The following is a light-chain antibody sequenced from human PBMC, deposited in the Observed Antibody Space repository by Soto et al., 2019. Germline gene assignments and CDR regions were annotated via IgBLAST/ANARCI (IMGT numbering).Light chain of an antibody. CDR2: GTS. V-gene: IGKV3-15*01. CDR1: QSVSSN. CDR3: QQYDSWPPLFT. J-gene: IGKJ3*01. Sequence: EIIMTQSPATLSVSPGERATLSCRAIQSVSSNSAWYRQRPGQAPRLLIYGTSTRATGIPDRFSGSGSGTEFTLTISSLQSEDCAVYYCQQYDSWPPLFTFGPGTKVDLK.